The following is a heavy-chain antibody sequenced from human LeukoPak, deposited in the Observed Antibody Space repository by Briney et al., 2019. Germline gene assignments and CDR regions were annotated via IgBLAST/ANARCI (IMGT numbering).Heavy chain of an antibody. CDR1: GFTFSSYW. CDR3: ACYGIAPPY. CDR2: INNDGSST. J-gene: IGHJ4*02. Sequence: PGGSLRLSCAASGFTFSSYWMHWVRQAPGKGLVWVSHINNDGSSTRYADSVKGRFTISRDNAKNTLYLQMNSLRTEDTAVYYCACYGIAPPYWGQGTLVTVSS. V-gene: IGHV3-74*01. D-gene: IGHD2-15*01.